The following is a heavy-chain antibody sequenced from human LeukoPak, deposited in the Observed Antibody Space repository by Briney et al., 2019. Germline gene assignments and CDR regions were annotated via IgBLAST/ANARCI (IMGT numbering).Heavy chain of an antibody. Sequence: GGSLRLSCAASGFTVSRNYMNWVRQAPGKGLEWVSGIYSGGSTYYADSVKGRFTISRDDSKKTVYLQMNSLRAEDTAVYYCARESDILTGYPFDYWGEGTLVTVSS. CDR1: GFTVSRNY. CDR3: ARESDILTGYPFDY. CDR2: IYSGGST. V-gene: IGHV3-66*01. D-gene: IGHD3-9*01. J-gene: IGHJ4*02.